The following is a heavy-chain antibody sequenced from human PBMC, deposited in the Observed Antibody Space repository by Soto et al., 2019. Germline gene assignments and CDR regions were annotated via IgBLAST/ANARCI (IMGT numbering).Heavy chain of an antibody. CDR3: ARTEYSSSWYAPSY. V-gene: IGHV1-18*01. D-gene: IGHD6-13*01. J-gene: IGHJ4*02. Sequence: QVQLVQSGAEVKKPGASVKVSCKASGYTFTSYGISWVRQAPGQGLEWMGWISAYNGNTNYAQKHQGRITMTTDTSTSTAYMELRSLRYDDTAVYYCARTEYSSSWYAPSYWGQGTLVTVSS. CDR1: GYTFTSYG. CDR2: ISAYNGNT.